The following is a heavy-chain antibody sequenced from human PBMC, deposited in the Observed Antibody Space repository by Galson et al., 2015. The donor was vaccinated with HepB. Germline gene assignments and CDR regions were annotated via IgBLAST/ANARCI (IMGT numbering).Heavy chain of an antibody. D-gene: IGHD6-13*01. CDR2: TYYRSKWYN. V-gene: IGHV6-1*01. CDR1: GDSVSSNSAA. Sequence: CAISGDSVSSNSAAWNWIRQSPSRGLEWLGRTYYRSKWYNDYAVSVKSRITINPDTSKNQFSLQLNSVTPEDTAVYYCARDYGSQQLDYYYGMDVWGQGTTVTVSS. CDR3: ARDYGSQQLDYYYGMDV. J-gene: IGHJ6*02.